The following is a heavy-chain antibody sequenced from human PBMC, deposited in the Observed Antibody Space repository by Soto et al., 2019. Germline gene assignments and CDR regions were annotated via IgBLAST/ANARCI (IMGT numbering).Heavy chain of an antibody. V-gene: IGHV4-30-2*01. Sequence: SETMSVTCALSGSSISSGGYSWRWIRQPPGKGLEWIGYIYHSGSTYYNPSLKSRVTISVDRSKNQFSLKLSSVTAADTAVYYCARVFPTSNWFDPWGQGTLVTVSS. D-gene: IGHD4-4*01. J-gene: IGHJ5*02. CDR2: IYHSGST. CDR1: GSSISSGGYS. CDR3: ARVFPTSNWFDP.